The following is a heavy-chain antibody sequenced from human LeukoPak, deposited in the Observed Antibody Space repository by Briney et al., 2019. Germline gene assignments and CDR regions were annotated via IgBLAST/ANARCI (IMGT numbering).Heavy chain of an antibody. V-gene: IGHV3-7*01. CDR2: IKPDGSEK. Sequence: PGGSLRLSCAPSGFTFSKFCMSWVPHSPGGGVEWVANIKPDGSEKYYADSVKGRFTISRDNAKNSLFLQMNSLRAEDTAVYYCATRGDLSWFGSLRDWSQGTLVTVSS. CDR1: GFTFSKFC. CDR3: ATRGDLSWFGSLRD. D-gene: IGHD3-16*02. J-gene: IGHJ4*02.